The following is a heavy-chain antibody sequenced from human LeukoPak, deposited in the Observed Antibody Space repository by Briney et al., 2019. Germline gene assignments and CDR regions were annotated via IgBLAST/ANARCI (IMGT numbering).Heavy chain of an antibody. D-gene: IGHD1-1*01. CDR2: IYYSGST. CDR1: GGSISSYY. Sequence: SETLSLTCTVSGGSISSYYWSWIRQPPGKGLEWIGYIYYSGSTYCNPSLKSRVTISVDTSKNQFSLKLSSVTAADTAVYYCARGMNFGTNWFDPWGQGTLVTVSS. J-gene: IGHJ5*02. V-gene: IGHV4-30-4*01. CDR3: ARGMNFGTNWFDP.